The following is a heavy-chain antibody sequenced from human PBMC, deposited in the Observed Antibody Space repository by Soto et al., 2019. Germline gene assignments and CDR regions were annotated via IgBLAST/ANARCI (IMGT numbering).Heavy chain of an antibody. CDR3: ARHRLLEQWLVKNNWFDP. CDR2: IYYSGST. Sequence: SETLSLTCTVSGGSISSSSYYWGWIRQPPGKGLEWIGSIYYSGSTYYNPSLKSRVTISVDTSKNQFSLKLSSVTAADTAVYYCARHRLLEQWLVKNNWFDPWGQGTLVTVSS. CDR1: GGSISSSSYY. D-gene: IGHD6-19*01. J-gene: IGHJ5*02. V-gene: IGHV4-39*01.